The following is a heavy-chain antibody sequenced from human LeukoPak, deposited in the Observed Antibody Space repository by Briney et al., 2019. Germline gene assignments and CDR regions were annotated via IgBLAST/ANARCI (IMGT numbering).Heavy chain of an antibody. V-gene: IGHV3-23*01. CDR3: AKTRLVAVTGLYYFDF. J-gene: IGHJ4*02. Sequence: GGSLRLSCAASGFTFTSYSMNWVRQAPGKGLEWVSTISGSGSNTYSADSVKGRFTISRDNSQNTLYLQMNSLRAEDTAVYYCAKTRLVAVTGLYYFDFWGQGTTVTVSS. CDR2: ISGSGSNT. D-gene: IGHD2-15*01. CDR1: GFTFTSYS.